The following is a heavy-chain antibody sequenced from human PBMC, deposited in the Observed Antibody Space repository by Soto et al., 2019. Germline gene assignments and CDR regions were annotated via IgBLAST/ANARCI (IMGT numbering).Heavy chain of an antibody. Sequence: QLQLQESGPGLVKPSETLSLTCTVSGGSISSSSYYWGWIRQPPGKGLEWIGSIYYSGGTYYNPSLKSRVTISVDTSKNQFSLKLSSVTAADTAVYYCARMGRDGYTLVRAFDIWGQGTMVTVSS. J-gene: IGHJ3*02. D-gene: IGHD5-12*01. CDR1: GGSISSSSYY. CDR2: IYYSGGT. CDR3: ARMGRDGYTLVRAFDI. V-gene: IGHV4-39*01.